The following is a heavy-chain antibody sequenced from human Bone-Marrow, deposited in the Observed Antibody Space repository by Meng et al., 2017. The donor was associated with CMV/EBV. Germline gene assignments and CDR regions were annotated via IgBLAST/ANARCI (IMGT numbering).Heavy chain of an antibody. V-gene: IGHV3-13*01. Sequence: GESLKISCAASGFTLSRYDIHWVRQVTGKGLEWVSGIGSAGDTYYADSVKGRFTISREKAKNSLYLQMNSLRAGDTAVYFCTRKEPVKGPDVWGQGTTVTVSS. J-gene: IGHJ6*02. CDR3: TRKEPVKGPDV. D-gene: IGHD1-14*01. CDR1: GFTLSRYD. CDR2: IGSAGDT.